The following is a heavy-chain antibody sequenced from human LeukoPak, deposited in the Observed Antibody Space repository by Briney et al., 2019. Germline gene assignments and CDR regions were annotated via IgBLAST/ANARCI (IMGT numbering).Heavy chain of an antibody. CDR1: GFTFSSYW. D-gene: IGHD2/OR15-2a*01. Sequence: GGSLRLSCGASGFTFSSYWMKWVRQAPGKGLEWVATIKQGGSEKYYVDSVKGRFTISRDNAKNSLYLQMNSLRAEDTAVYYCTRDLSYVSNCWGQGTLVTVSS. CDR3: TRDLSYVSNC. V-gene: IGHV3-7*01. J-gene: IGHJ4*02. CDR2: IKQGGSEK.